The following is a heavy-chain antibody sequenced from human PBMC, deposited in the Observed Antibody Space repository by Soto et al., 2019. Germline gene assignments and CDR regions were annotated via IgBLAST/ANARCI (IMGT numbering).Heavy chain of an antibody. CDR3: ARTGYKYRYRCFDY. D-gene: IGHD3-16*02. CDR1: GFSLSTTGVG. V-gene: IGHV2-5*02. J-gene: IGHJ4*02. Sequence: QLTLKETGPTLVKPTQTLTLTCTFSGFSLSTTGVGVGWVRQPPGKALEWLALISWDDDMLYSPSLKSRLTIPKDTSKNQVVLTMTNMDPVDSGTYYCARTGYKYRYRCFDYWGQGTLVTVSS. CDR2: ISWDDDM.